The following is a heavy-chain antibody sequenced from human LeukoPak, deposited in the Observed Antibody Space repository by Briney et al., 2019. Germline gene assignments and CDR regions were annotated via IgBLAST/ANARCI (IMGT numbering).Heavy chain of an antibody. CDR1: GGSFGGFY. CDR2: INHSGST. V-gene: IGHV4-34*01. D-gene: IGHD1-26*01. Sequence: RSQTLSLTWPLYGGSFGGFYWRWIRQPPGKVMEWIGEINHSGSTNYHPSLKSRVTISVDTSKNQFSLKLSSATAADTAVYYCARDGWELLPFSWFDYWGQGTLVTVSS. J-gene: IGHJ4*02. CDR3: ARDGWELLPFSWFDY.